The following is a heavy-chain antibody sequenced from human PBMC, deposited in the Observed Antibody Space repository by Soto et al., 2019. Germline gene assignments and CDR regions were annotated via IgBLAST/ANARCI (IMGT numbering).Heavy chain of an antibody. CDR3: TTDKAAGGYYGSGSYY. CDR1: GFTFSNAW. J-gene: IGHJ4*02. CDR2: IKSKTDGGTT. D-gene: IGHD3-10*01. Sequence: GGSLRLSCAASGFTFSNAWMSWVRQAPGKGLEWVGRIKSKTDGGTTDYAAPVKGRFTISRDDSKNTLYLQMNSLKTEDTAVYYCTTDKAAGGYYGSGSYYWGQGTLVTVSS. V-gene: IGHV3-15*01.